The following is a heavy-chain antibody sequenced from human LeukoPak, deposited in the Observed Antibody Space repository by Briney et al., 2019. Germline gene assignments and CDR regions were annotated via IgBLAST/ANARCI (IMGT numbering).Heavy chain of an antibody. V-gene: IGHV4-34*01. CDR3: ATSPGPLAAGWFDP. J-gene: IGHJ5*02. CDR1: GGSFSGYY. Sequence: SETLSLTCAVYGGSFSGYYWSWIRQPPGKGLEWIGEINHSGSTNYNPSLKSRVTISVDTSKNQFSLKLSSVTAADTAVYYCATSPGPLAAGWFDPWGQGTLVTVSS. CDR2: INHSGST. D-gene: IGHD6-13*01.